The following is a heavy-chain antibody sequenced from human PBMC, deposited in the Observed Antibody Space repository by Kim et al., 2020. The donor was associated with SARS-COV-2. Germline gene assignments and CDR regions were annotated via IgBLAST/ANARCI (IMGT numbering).Heavy chain of an antibody. CDR3: AKSPEWLRFRLGYGDYDYFDY. CDR1: GFTFSSYA. Sequence: GGSLRLSCAASGFTFSSYAMSWVRQAPGKGLEWVSAISGSGGSTYYADSVKGRFTISRDNSKNTLYLQMNSLRAEDTAVYYCAKSPEWLRFRLGYGDYDYFDYWGQGTLVTVSS. V-gene: IGHV3-23*01. CDR2: ISGSGGST. J-gene: IGHJ4*02. D-gene: IGHD4-17*01.